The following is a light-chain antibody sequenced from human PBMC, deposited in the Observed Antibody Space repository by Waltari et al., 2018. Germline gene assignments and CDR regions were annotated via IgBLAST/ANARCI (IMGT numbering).Light chain of an antibody. Sequence: QSVVTQPPSASGTPGQRVTISCSGRSYHTKAHNVIGYQHIPEKAPTLLIYSNSHRRSGVPDRFSASKSGTSASLAITGLQSEDEGDYYCVVWNDSLKSWVIGGGTKLTVL. CDR1: SYHTKAHN. J-gene: IGLJ3*02. CDR3: VVWNDSLKSWV. CDR2: SNS. V-gene: IGLV1-44*01.